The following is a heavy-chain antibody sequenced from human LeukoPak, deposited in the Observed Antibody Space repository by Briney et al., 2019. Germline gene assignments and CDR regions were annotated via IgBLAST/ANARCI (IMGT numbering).Heavy chain of an antibody. J-gene: IGHJ4*02. CDR3: AKDYDREYSRLEFDY. Sequence: GASLRLSCAASGFAFSSYAMSWVRQAPGRGLEWVSAISGSGGSTYYADSVKGRFTISRDNSKNTLYLQMNSLRAEDTAVYYCAKDYDREYSRLEFDYWGQGTLVTVSS. V-gene: IGHV3-23*01. CDR2: ISGSGGST. D-gene: IGHD6-6*01. CDR1: GFAFSSYA.